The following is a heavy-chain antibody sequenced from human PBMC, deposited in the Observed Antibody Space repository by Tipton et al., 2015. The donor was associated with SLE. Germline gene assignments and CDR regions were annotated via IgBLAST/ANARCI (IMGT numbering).Heavy chain of an antibody. Sequence: TLSLTCTVSGGSISSSAYTWGWIRQPPGKGLEWIGSIYCSGNTYYNLSPKSRATISVDTSKNQFSLKLTSVTATDTAVYYCARRGRIAVAGHVFDTWGQGTMVTVSS. D-gene: IGHD6-19*01. CDR1: GGSISSSAYT. J-gene: IGHJ3*02. CDR2: IYCSGNT. CDR3: ARRGRIAVAGHVFDT. V-gene: IGHV4-39*01.